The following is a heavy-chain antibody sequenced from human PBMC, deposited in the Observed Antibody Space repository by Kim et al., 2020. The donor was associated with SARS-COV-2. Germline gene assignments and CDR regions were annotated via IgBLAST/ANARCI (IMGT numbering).Heavy chain of an antibody. V-gene: IGHV3-30*18. Sequence: GGSLRLSCAASGFTFSSYGMHWVRQAPGKGLEWVAVISYDGSNKYYADSVKGRFTISRDNSKNTLYLQMNSLRAEDTAVYYCAKEEVDTLRDDDYGDYPSSYYYGMDVWGQGTTVTVSS. CDR3: AKEEVDTLRDDDYGDYPSSYYYGMDV. CDR2: ISYDGSNK. CDR1: GFTFSSYG. D-gene: IGHD4-17*01. J-gene: IGHJ6*02.